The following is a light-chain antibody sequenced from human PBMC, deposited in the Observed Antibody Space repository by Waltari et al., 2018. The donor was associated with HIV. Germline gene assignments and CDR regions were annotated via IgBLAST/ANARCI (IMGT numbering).Light chain of an antibody. J-gene: IGKJ2*01. CDR1: QSISSY. CDR2: AAS. V-gene: IGKV1-39*01. Sequence: TQSPGTLSLSPGERAILSCRASQSISSYLNWYQQKPGKAPKLLIYAASSLQSGVPSRFSGSGSGTDFTLTISSLQPEDFATYYCQQSYSTAYTFGQGTKLEIK. CDR3: QQSYSTAYT.